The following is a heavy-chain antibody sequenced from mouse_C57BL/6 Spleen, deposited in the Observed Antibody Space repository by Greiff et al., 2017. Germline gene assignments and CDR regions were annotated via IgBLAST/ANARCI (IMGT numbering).Heavy chain of an antibody. CDR2: INPGSGGT. Sequence: QVQLQQSGAELVRPGTSVKVSCKASGYAFTNYLIEWVKQRPGQGLEWIGVINPGSGGTNYNEKFKGKATLTADKSSSTAYMQLSSLTSVDSAVYFCARRDCDEGFAYWGQGTLVTVSA. CDR3: ARRDCDEGFAY. J-gene: IGHJ3*01. CDR1: GYAFTNYL. V-gene: IGHV1-54*01.